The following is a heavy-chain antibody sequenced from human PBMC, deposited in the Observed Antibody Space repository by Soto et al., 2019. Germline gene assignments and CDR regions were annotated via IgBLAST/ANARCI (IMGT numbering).Heavy chain of an antibody. J-gene: IGHJ6*02. CDR2: INHSGST. CDR3: ARGHRKGPYYYGSGDYYYYGMDV. CDR1: GGSFSGYY. Sequence: QVQLQQWGAGLLKPSETLSLTCAVYGGSFSGYYWSWIRQPPGKGLEWIGEINHSGSTNYNPSLRRRVTISVDTPKIQFTLKLSSVTAADTAGYYCARGHRKGPYYYGSGDYYYYGMDVWGQGTTVTVSS. V-gene: IGHV4-34*01. D-gene: IGHD3-10*01.